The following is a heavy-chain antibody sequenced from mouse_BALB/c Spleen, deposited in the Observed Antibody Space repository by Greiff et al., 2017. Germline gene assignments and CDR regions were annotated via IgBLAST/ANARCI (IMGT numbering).Heavy chain of an antibody. CDR1: GYTFTSYW. J-gene: IGHJ2*01. CDR3: ATNWDAGDY. Sequence: VQRVESGAELAKPGASVKMSCKASGYTFTSYWMHWVKQRPGQGLEWIGYINPSTGYTEYNQKFKDKATLTADKSSSTAYMQLSSLTSEDSAVYYCATNWDAGDYWGQGTTLTVSS. D-gene: IGHD4-1*01. CDR2: INPSTGYT. V-gene: IGHV1-7*01.